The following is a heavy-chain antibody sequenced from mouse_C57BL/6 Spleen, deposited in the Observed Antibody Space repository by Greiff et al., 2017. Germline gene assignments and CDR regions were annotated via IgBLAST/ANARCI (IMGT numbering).Heavy chain of an antibody. CDR3: ARQLLFAY. CDR1: GFTFSDYG. D-gene: IGHD3-1*01. J-gene: IGHJ3*01. CDR2: ISSGSSTS. V-gene: IGHV5-17*01. Sequence: EVHLVESGGGLVKPGGSLKLSCAASGFTFSDYGMHWVRQAPEKGLEWVAYISSGSSTSYYADTVKGRFTISRDNATNTLFLQMTSLRSEDTAMYYCARQLLFAYWGQGTLVTVSA.